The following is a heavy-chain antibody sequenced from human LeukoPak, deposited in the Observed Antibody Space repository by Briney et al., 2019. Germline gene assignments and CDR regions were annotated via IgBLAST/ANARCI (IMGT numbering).Heavy chain of an antibody. CDR2: INPNSGAT. V-gene: IGHV1-2*02. Sequence: ASVKVSFEASGYNFIGNYMHWVRQDPGQGLEWMGWINPNSGATNDARNFQGRVTMTRDTSITTTYMELSSLTSDDTAVYYCARENWFDTWGQGTLVTVSS. CDR3: ARENWFDT. J-gene: IGHJ5*02. CDR1: GYNFIGNY.